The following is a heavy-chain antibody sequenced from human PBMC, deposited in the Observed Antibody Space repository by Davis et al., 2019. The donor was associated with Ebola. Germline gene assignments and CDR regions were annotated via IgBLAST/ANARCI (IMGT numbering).Heavy chain of an antibody. D-gene: IGHD1-26*01. V-gene: IGHV3-20*04. CDR3: ARVASGSYYRFDY. CDR1: GFTFSSYG. Sequence: GESLKISCAASGFTFSSYGMHWVRQAPGKGLEWVSGINWNGGSTGYADSVKGRFTISRDNSKNTLYLQMNSLRAEDTAVYYCARVASGSYYRFDYWGQGTLVTVSS. J-gene: IGHJ4*02. CDR2: INWNGGST.